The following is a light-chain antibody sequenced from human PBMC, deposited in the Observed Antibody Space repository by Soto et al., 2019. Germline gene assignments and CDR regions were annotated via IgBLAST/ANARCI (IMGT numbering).Light chain of an antibody. V-gene: IGKV3-20*01. CDR2: GAS. CDR1: QSVSSSY. Sequence: EIVLTQSPGTLSLSPGERATLSCRASQSVSSSYLAWYQQKPGQAPRLLIHGASIRSTGIPDRFSGSGSGTDFTLTISTLEPEDIAVYYCQQYGSSTYTFGPGTKVDSK. J-gene: IGKJ3*01. CDR3: QQYGSSTYT.